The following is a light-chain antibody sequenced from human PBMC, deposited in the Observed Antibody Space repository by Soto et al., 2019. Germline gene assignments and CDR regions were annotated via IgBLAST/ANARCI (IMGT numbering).Light chain of an antibody. CDR1: RSVSSNY. J-gene: IGKJ1*01. Sequence: EIVLTQSPGTLSLSPGETATLSCRASRSVSSNYLAWYQQRPGQAPRLLINRASNRATGIPDRFTGSGSGTDFTLLINRLEPADFAVYYCQHYGSSPRTFGQGTKVEIK. CDR2: RAS. CDR3: QHYGSSPRT. V-gene: IGKV3-20*01.